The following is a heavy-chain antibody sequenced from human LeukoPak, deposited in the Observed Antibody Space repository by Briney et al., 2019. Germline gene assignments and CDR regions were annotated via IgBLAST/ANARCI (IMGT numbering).Heavy chain of an antibody. V-gene: IGHV4-34*01. CDR1: GGSFSGYY. J-gene: IGHJ6*03. CDR2: INHSGST. D-gene: IGHD4-17*01. Sequence: SETLSLTCAVCGGSFSGYYWSWIRQPPGKGLEWIGEINHSGSTNYNPSLKSRVTISVDTSKNQFSLKLSSVTAADTAVYYCARRPRSVMTVTTGYYMDVWGKGTTVTVSS. CDR3: ARRPRSVMTVTTGYYMDV.